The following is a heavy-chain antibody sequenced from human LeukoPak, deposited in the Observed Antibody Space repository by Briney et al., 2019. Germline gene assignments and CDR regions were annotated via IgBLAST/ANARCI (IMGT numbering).Heavy chain of an antibody. CDR2: IRQDGSEQ. CDR3: AGGRGWVFDY. D-gene: IGHD6-19*01. Sequence: PGGSLRLSCAASGFTFPTYWINWVRQAPGKGPEWVAIIRQDGSEQYYVDSVKGRFTISRDNAKNSVYLQMNGLRAEDTALYYCAGGRGWVFDYWGQGTLVTVSS. CDR1: GFTFPTYW. J-gene: IGHJ4*02. V-gene: IGHV3-7*01.